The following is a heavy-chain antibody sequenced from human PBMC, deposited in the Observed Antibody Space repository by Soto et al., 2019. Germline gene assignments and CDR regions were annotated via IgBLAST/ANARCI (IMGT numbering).Heavy chain of an antibody. CDR1: GYTXTSYA. CDR2: LGAYNGNT. Sequence: SXKVSFKTSGYTXTSYAIRLVRQAPGQGLEWMGWLGAYNGNTNYAQNLQGRVTVTKETSTDTAYMEMRSMRSDDTAVYYCATVVGAVHYWGQGTQVPVS. V-gene: IGHV1-18*01. J-gene: IGHJ4*02. D-gene: IGHD1-26*01. CDR3: ATVVGAVHY.